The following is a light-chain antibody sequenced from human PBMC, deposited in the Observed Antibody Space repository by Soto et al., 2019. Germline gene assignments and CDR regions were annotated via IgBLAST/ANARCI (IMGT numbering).Light chain of an antibody. CDR3: QHYVTSSIT. J-gene: IGKJ5*01. V-gene: IGKV3-15*01. Sequence: EIVMTQSPATQPVSPGERATLSCRASQSVSSNLAWYQQKPGQAPRLLIYGASTRATGIPARFSGSGSRTEFTLTISSLQSEDFAVYYCQHYVTSSITFGQGTRLEIK. CDR1: QSVSSN. CDR2: GAS.